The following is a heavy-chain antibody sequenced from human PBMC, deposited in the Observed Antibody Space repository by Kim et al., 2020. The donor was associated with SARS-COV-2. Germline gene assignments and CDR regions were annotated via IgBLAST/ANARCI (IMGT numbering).Heavy chain of an antibody. CDR2: IYYSGST. CDR3: ARDRHSFSY. V-gene: IGHV4-59*01. Sequence: SETLSLTCTVSGGSISSYYWSWIRQPPGKGLEWIGYIYYSGSTNYNPSLKSRVTISVDTSKNQFSLKLSSVTAADTAVYYCARDRHSFSYWGHGTLVTVS. D-gene: IGHD2-15*01. J-gene: IGHJ1*01. CDR1: GGSISSYY.